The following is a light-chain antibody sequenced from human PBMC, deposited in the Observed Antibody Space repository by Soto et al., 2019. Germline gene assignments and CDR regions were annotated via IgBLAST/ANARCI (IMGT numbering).Light chain of an antibody. CDR3: CSYAGSSTWV. CDR2: EGS. CDR1: SSDVGSYNL. J-gene: IGLJ3*02. V-gene: IGLV2-23*01. Sequence: QSVLTQPASVSGSPGQSITISCTGTSSDVGSYNLVSWYQQHPGKVPQLMIYEGSKRPSGVSNRFSGSKSGNTASLTISGLQAEDEADYYCCSYAGSSTWVFGGGTKLTVL.